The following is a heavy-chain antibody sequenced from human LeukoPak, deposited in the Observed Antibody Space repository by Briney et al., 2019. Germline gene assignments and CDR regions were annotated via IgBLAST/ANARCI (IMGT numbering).Heavy chain of an antibody. CDR3: LRRFGY. CDR2: ISYDGSNK. CDR1: GFTFSSYG. V-gene: IGHV3-30*03. J-gene: IGHJ4*02. Sequence: GWSLRLSCAASGFTFSSYGMHWVRQAPGKGLEWVAVISYDGSNKYYADSVKGRFTISSDNAKNSLYLQMNSLRAEDTAVYYCLRRFGYWGQGTLVTVSS.